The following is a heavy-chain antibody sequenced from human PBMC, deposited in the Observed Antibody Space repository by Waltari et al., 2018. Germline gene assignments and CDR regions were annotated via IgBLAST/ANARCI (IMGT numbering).Heavy chain of an antibody. CDR3: ARKYCSGGSCYEDAFDI. CDR1: GGTFSSYA. V-gene: IGHV1-69*01. D-gene: IGHD2-15*01. J-gene: IGHJ3*02. Sequence: QVQLVQSGAEVKKPGSSVKVSCKASGGTFSSYAISWVRQPPGPGLEWRGGIIPIFGTANDAQKCHGRVTITADESTSTAYMELSSLRSEDTAVYYCARKYCSGGSCYEDAFDIWGQGTMVTVSS. CDR2: IIPIFGTA.